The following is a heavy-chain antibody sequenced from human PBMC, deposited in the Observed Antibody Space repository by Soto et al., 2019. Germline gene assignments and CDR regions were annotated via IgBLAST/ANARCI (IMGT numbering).Heavy chain of an antibody. CDR2: ISAYNGNT. CDR1: GYTFTSYG. D-gene: IGHD3-16*02. Sequence: ASVKVSCKASGYTFTSYGISWVRQAPGQGLEWMGWISAYNGNTNYAQKLQGRVTMTTDTSTSTAYMELRSLGSDDTAVYYCARELRDPPDDYVWGSYRYTRGYYFDYWGQGTLVTVSS. CDR3: ARELRDPPDDYVWGSYRYTRGYYFDY. J-gene: IGHJ4*02. V-gene: IGHV1-18*01.